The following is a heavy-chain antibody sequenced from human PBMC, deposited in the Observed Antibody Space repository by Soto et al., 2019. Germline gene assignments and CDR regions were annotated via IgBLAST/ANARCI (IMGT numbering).Heavy chain of an antibody. D-gene: IGHD3-3*01. Sequence: SLRLSCAASGFTFSSYAMHWVRQAPGKGLELVAVISYDGSNKYYADSVKGRFTISRDNSKNTLYLQMNSLRAEDTAVYYCARSYYDLWSGYSYYYYYGMDVWGQGTTVTVSS. J-gene: IGHJ6*02. CDR2: ISYDGSNK. CDR3: ARSYYDLWSGYSYYYYYGMDV. CDR1: GFTFSSYA. V-gene: IGHV3-30-3*01.